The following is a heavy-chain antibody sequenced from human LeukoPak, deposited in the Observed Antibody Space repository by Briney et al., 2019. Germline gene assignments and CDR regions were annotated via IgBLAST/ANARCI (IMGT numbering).Heavy chain of an antibody. V-gene: IGHV1-18*01. D-gene: IGHD4-17*01. CDR3: ARVTQTDYDFDY. CDR1: GGRFKSSG. CDR2: ISAYNGNT. Sequence: GSSVKVSCKTIGGRFKSSGFSWVRQAPGQGLEWMGWISAYNGNTDYAQKLQGRVTMTTDTSTSTAYMELRSLRSDDTAVYYCARVTQTDYDFDYWGQGTLVTVSS. J-gene: IGHJ4*02.